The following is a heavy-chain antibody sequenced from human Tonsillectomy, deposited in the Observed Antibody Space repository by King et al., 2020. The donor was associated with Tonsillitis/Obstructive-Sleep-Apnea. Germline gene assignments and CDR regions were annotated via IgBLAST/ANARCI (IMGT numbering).Heavy chain of an antibody. V-gene: IGHV2-70*15. CDR2: IDWDDDK. CDR3: TPTHFGSGRGTIY. J-gene: IGHJ4*02. CDR1: GFSFTTSGMC. D-gene: IGHD3-10*01. Sequence: QVTLKESGPALVKPTQTLTVTCTFSGFSFTTSGMCVSWIRQAPGKALEWLARIDWDDDKYYSTSLKTRLTISKDTSKNQVVLTMTNMDPVDTATYYCTPTHFGSGRGTIYWGQGALVAVSS.